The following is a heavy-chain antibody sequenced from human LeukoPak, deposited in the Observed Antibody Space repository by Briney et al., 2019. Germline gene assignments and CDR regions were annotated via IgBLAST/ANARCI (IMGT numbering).Heavy chain of an antibody. CDR2: ISGSGGST. V-gene: IGHV3-23*01. CDR3: AKVYHVFWSGYLDF. CDR1: GFTFSSYA. Sequence: GGSLRLSCAASGFTFSSYAMSWVRQAPGKGLEWVSAISGSGGSTYYADSAKGRFTISRDNSKNTLYLQMNSLRAEDTAVYYCAKVYHVFWSGYLDFWGQGTLVTVSS. D-gene: IGHD3-3*01. J-gene: IGHJ4*02.